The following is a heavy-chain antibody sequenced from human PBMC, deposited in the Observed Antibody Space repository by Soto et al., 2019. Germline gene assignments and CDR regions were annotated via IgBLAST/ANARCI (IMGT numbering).Heavy chain of an antibody. CDR3: AKDAVYNDGLWLMDH. J-gene: IGHJ4*02. V-gene: IGHV3-33*06. CDR1: GFTFSSYG. D-gene: IGHD2-21*01. CDR2: IWYDGSNK. Sequence: PGGSLRLSCAASGFTFSSYGMHWVRQAPGKGLEWVAVIWYDGSNKYYADSVKGRFTISRDNSKNTLYLQMTDLRADDTAVYYCAKDAVYNDGLWLMDHWGQGTQVTVSS.